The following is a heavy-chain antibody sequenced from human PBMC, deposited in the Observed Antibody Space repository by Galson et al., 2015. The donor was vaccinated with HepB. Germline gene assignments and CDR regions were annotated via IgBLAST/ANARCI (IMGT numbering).Heavy chain of an antibody. CDR3: ARVQQLLWFGESQDI. CDR2: ISYDGGNK. Sequence: SLRLSCAASGFTFSSYAMHWVRQAPGKGLEWVAVISYDGGNKYYADSVKGRFTISRDNSKNTLYLQMNSLRAEDTAVYYCARVQQLLWFGESQDIWGQGTMVTVSS. J-gene: IGHJ3*02. D-gene: IGHD3-10*01. V-gene: IGHV3-30*04. CDR1: GFTFSSYA.